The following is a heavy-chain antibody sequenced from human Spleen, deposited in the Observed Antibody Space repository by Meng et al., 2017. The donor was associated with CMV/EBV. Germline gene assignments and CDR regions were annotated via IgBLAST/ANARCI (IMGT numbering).Heavy chain of an antibody. V-gene: IGHV3-21*01. CDR3: ARVDYTSNWETFDF. Sequence: SGFTFSKYSMSWVRQAPGKGLEWVSSTSSTGRHIYYSDSVKGRFTISRDNAENSLSLQMNSLRAEDTAAYYCARVDYTSNWETFDFWGQGTLVTVSS. D-gene: IGHD6-13*01. CDR1: GFTFSKYS. J-gene: IGHJ4*02. CDR2: TSSTGRHI.